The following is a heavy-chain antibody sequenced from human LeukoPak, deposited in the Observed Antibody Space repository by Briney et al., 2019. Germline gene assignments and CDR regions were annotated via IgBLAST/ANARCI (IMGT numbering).Heavy chain of an antibody. CDR1: GFTFSSYS. V-gene: IGHV3-21*01. CDR2: ISSSSSYI. J-gene: IGHJ4*02. D-gene: IGHD6-19*01. CDR3: ARDKYSSGWYLFDS. Sequence: GGSLRLSCAASGFTFSSYSMNWVRQAPGKGLEWVSSISSSSSYIYYADSVKDRFTISRDNAKSTLYLQMNSLRDEDTAVYYCARDKYSSGWYLFDSWGQGTLVTVSS.